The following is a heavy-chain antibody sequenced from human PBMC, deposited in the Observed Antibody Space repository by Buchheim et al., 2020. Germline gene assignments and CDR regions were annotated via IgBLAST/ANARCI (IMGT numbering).Heavy chain of an antibody. CDR2: IWSDGSNQ. D-gene: IGHD6-13*01. J-gene: IGHJ4*02. Sequence: QVQLVESGGGVVQPGTSLRLSCGASGFTFSHYGMHWVRQAPGKGLEWVALIWSDGSNQYYGDSVKGRFTISRDDSKKTLYLQINSLRLEDTAVYYCARGAGTAAGRPDYWGQGT. V-gene: IGHV3-33*01. CDR1: GFTFSHYG. CDR3: ARGAGTAAGRPDY.